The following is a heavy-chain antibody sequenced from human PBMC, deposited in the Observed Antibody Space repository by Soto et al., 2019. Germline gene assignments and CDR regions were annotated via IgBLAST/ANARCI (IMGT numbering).Heavy chain of an antibody. D-gene: IGHD2-15*01. V-gene: IGHV3-30-3*01. CDR2: ISYDGSNQ. J-gene: IGHJ6*02. Sequence: QVQLVESGGGVVQPGRSLRLSCAATGFTFRSYAMHWVRQAPGKGLECVAVISYDGSNQFYRDYLKGRFNISIDNSKKPLYLQINSLRYEATAVYYCARGDREDIAVVLGVRPGEYGVDVWGQGTTVTVSS. CDR3: ARGDREDIAVVLGVRPGEYGVDV. CDR1: GFTFRSYA.